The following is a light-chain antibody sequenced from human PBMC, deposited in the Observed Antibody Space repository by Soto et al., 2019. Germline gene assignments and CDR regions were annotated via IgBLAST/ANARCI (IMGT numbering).Light chain of an antibody. CDR2: EVN. Sequence: QSALTQPASVSGSPGQSITISCTGTSSDVGCCNCVSWYQQYPGKAPKLMLYEVNNRPSGGYNRFSGSKSGNTASLTISGLQAEDEADYYCSSFTTTRTYVFGTGTKLTVL. J-gene: IGLJ1*01. CDR3: SSFTTTRTYV. CDR1: SSDVGCCNC. V-gene: IGLV2-14*01.